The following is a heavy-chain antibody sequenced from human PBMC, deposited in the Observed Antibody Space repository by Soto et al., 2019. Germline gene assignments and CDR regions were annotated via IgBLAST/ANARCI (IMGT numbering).Heavy chain of an antibody. V-gene: IGHV1-3*05. CDR2: INAGNGNT. D-gene: IGHD1-26*01. J-gene: IGHJ5*02. Sequence: QVQLVQSGAEEKKPGASVKVSCKASGYTFTSYAMHWVRQAPGQRLEWMGWINAGNGNTKYSQKFQGRVTITRDTSASTAYMELSSLRSEDTAVYYCARDLFSVGVGATQTSSGWFDPWGQGTLVTVSS. CDR3: ARDLFSVGVGATQTSSGWFDP. CDR1: GYTFTSYA.